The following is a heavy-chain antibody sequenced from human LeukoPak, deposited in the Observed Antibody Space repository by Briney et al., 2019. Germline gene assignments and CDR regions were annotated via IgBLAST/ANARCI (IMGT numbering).Heavy chain of an antibody. D-gene: IGHD6-19*01. J-gene: IGHJ4*02. Sequence: ASVKVSCKASGYTFTSYGISWVRQAPGQGLEWMGWISAYNGDTNYAQELQGRVTMATDTSTSTAYMELRSLRFDDTAVYYCGRDSTYSSGFIDYWGQGTLVTVSS. CDR3: GRDSTYSSGFIDY. CDR1: GYTFTSYG. CDR2: ISAYNGDT. V-gene: IGHV1-18*01.